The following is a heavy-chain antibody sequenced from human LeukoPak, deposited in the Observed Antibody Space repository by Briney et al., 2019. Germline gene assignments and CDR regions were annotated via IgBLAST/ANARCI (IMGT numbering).Heavy chain of an antibody. D-gene: IGHD3-22*01. Sequence: PGGSLRLSCAASGFTFSNAWMSWARQAPGKGLEWVGRIKSKTDGGTTDCAAPVKGRFTISGDDSKNTLYLQMNSLKTEDTAVYYCTKWSDSSGYYLFDYWGQGTLVTVSS. CDR3: TKWSDSSGYYLFDY. CDR2: IKSKTDGGTT. V-gene: IGHV3-15*01. J-gene: IGHJ4*02. CDR1: GFTFSNAW.